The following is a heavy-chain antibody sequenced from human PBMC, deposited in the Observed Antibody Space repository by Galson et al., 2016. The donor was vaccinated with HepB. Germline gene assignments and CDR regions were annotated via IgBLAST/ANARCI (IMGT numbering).Heavy chain of an antibody. Sequence: SLRLSCAASGFALSSYAMEWVRQAPGKGLEWVAILSYDGSNKYHADSVKGRFTISRDSSKNTLYLQMNSLRAEDTAVYYCARERVFWGAIDYWGQGILVTVSS. J-gene: IGHJ4*02. CDR1: GFALSSYA. D-gene: IGHD3-16*01. CDR3: ARERVFWGAIDY. CDR2: LSYDGSNK. V-gene: IGHV3-30-3*01.